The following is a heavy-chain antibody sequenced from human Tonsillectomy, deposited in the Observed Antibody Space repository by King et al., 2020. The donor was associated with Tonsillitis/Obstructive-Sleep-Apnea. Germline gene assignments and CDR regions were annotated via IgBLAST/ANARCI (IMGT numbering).Heavy chain of an antibody. D-gene: IGHD2-21*01. J-gene: IGHJ4*02. CDR2: INPSSGVP. Sequence: QLVQSGAEVKTPGASVKVSCKASGYTFTRYYIHWVRQARGQGLEWMGIINPSSGVPTYAQKFQGRVSMTTDTSASTVYLELSSLRSEDTAVYYCARDDNVGRYIDSWGQGTLVTVSS. CDR1: GYTFTRYY. V-gene: IGHV1-46*01. CDR3: ARDDNVGRYIDS.